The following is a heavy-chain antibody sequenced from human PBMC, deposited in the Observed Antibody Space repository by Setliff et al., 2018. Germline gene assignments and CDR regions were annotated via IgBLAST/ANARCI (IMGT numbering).Heavy chain of an antibody. D-gene: IGHD2-15*01. J-gene: IGHJ4*02. V-gene: IGHV3-30*02. CDR2: IWSDGVMK. CDR1: GFTFFNHA. CDR3: ARTCSGSGCYAGLES. Sequence: GGSLRLSCGASGFTFFNHAMHWVRQTPGKGLEWVAMIWSDGVMKYHADSVKGRFTISRDNSKNTLYLQMNSLRPEDTAVYYCARTCSGSGCYAGLESWGQGTPVTVSS.